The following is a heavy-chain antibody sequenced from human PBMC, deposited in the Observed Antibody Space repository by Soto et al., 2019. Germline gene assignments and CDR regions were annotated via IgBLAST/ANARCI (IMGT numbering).Heavy chain of an antibody. CDR2: ISGSGGTK. J-gene: IGHJ4*02. V-gene: IGHV3-23*01. D-gene: IGHD3-22*01. CDR1: GFSFNNFA. CDR3: AKHDSSVTSWFDF. Sequence: EVRLLQSRGGLEQPGGPLRLSCAASGFSFNNFAMSWVRLAPGRGLEWVSGISGSGGTKYYADSVKGRITISRDNSTNTLYLQINSLRAEDTALYYCAKHDSSVTSWFDFWGQGTLVTVSS.